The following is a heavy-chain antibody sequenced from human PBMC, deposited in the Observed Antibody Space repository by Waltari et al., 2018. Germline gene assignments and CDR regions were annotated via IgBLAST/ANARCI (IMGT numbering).Heavy chain of an antibody. CDR3: ARGVGFGEFPDY. CDR1: GYTFTSYA. Sequence: QVQLVQSGAEVKKPGASVKVSCKASGYTFTSYAMHWVRQAPGQRLEWMGWINAGNGNTKYSQECQGRVTITRDTSASTAYMELSSLRSEDMAVYYCARGVGFGEFPDYWGQGTLVTVSS. V-gene: IGHV1-3*03. D-gene: IGHD3-10*01. J-gene: IGHJ4*02. CDR2: INAGNGNT.